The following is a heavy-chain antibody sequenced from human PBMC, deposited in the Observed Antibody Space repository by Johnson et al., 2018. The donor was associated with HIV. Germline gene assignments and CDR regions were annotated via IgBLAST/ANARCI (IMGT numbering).Heavy chain of an antibody. CDR2: ISYDGSNT. CDR1: GFTFSSYA. J-gene: IGHJ3*02. Sequence: QVQLVESGGGVVQPGRSLRLSCAASGFTFSSYAMHWVRQAPGKGLEWVAVISYDGSNTYYADSVKGRFAISRDNSKNKIYLQMNSLRAEDTAVYYCARDDLRDTGAFDIWGQGTMVTVSS. V-gene: IGHV3-30*09. CDR3: ARDDLRDTGAFDI. D-gene: IGHD2-8*02.